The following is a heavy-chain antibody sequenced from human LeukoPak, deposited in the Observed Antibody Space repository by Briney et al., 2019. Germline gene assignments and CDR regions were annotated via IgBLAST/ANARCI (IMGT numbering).Heavy chain of an antibody. Sequence: GGSLRLSCAASGFTFSSYSMNWVRQAPGKGLEWVSSISSSSSYIYYADSVKGRFTISRDNAKNSLYLQMNSLRAEDTAVYYCARKYSSSRYYYYMDVWGKGTTVTVSS. CDR2: ISSSSSYI. V-gene: IGHV3-21*01. CDR3: ARKYSSSRYYYYMDV. CDR1: GFTFSSYS. D-gene: IGHD6-6*01. J-gene: IGHJ6*03.